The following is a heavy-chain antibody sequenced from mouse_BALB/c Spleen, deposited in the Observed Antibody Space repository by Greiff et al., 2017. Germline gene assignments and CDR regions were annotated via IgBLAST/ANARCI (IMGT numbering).Heavy chain of an antibody. D-gene: IGHD1-2*01. CDR1: GFSLTSYG. Sequence: QVQLKESGPGLVQPSQSLSITCTVTGFSLTSYGVHWVRQSPGKGLEWLGVIWSGGSTDYNAAFLSRLSISKDNSKSQVFFKMNSLQANDTAIYYCATLTPAGAMDYWGQGTSVTVSS. J-gene: IGHJ4*01. V-gene: IGHV2-2*02. CDR2: IWSGGST. CDR3: ATLTPAGAMDY.